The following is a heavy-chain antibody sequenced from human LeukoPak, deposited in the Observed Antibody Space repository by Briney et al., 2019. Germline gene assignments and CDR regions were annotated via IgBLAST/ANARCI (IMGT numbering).Heavy chain of an antibody. Sequence: GGSLRLSCAGSGFPFSNYWMAWVRQAPGKGLEWVANMKEDRGEINYVDSVKGRFTISRDNAKNSLDLQMNSLRVDDTAVYYCVRDRGYSTFDHWGQGTLVIVSS. CDR2: MKEDRGEI. CDR1: GFPFSNYW. D-gene: IGHD4-23*01. CDR3: VRDRGYSTFDH. J-gene: IGHJ4*02. V-gene: IGHV3-7*01.